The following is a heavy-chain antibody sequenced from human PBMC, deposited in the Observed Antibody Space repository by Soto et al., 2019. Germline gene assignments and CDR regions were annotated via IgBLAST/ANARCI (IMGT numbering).Heavy chain of an antibody. CDR1: GFTFSSYG. J-gene: IGHJ6*02. V-gene: IGHV3-30*18. CDR2: ISYDGSNK. CDR3: AKGPAIVLVPAAMNYYYGMDV. Sequence: GGPLRLSCAASGFTFSSYGMHWVRQAPGKGLEWVAVISYDGSNKYYADSVKGRFTISRDNSKNTLYLQMDSLRAEDTAVYYCAKGPAIVLVPAAMNYYYGMDVWGQGTTVTVSS. D-gene: IGHD2-2*01.